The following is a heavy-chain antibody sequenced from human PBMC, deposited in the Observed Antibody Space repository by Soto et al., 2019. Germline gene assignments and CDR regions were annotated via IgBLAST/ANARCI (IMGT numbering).Heavy chain of an antibody. J-gene: IGHJ4*02. CDR3: ARGSYGAGSDY. Sequence: SETLSLTCAVSGGSISSGDYSWSWIRQPPGKGLEWIGYVFHSGSTYYSPSLKSRVTMSVDGSKNQFSLKLTSVTAADTGVYYCARGSYGAGSDYWGQGTLVTVSS. CDR1: GGSISSGDYS. CDR2: VFHSGST. D-gene: IGHD3-10*01. V-gene: IGHV4-30-2*01.